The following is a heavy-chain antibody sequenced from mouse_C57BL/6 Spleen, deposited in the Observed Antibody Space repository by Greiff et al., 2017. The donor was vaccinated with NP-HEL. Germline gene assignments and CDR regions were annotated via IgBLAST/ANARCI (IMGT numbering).Heavy chain of an antibody. V-gene: IGHV5-9*01. D-gene: IGHD1-1*01. CDR3: ASLYYGSSWFAY. J-gene: IGHJ3*01. CDR1: GFTFSSYT. CDR2: ISGGGGNT. Sequence: EVKVVESGGGLVKPGGSLKLSCAASGFTFSSYTMSWVRQTPEKRLEWVATISGGGGNTYYPDSVKGRFTISRDNAKNTLYLQMSSLRSEDTALYYCASLYYGSSWFAYWGQGTLVTVSA.